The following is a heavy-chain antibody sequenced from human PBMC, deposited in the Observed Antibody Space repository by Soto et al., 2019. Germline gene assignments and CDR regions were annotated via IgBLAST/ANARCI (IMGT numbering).Heavy chain of an antibody. Sequence: GGSLRLSCAASGFTFSSYGMHWVRQAPGKGLEWVAVISYDGSNKYYADSVKGRFTISRDNSKNTLYLQMNSLRAEDTAVYYCAKDRDILSGYYEYPDSLDYWGQGTLVTVSS. V-gene: IGHV3-30*18. J-gene: IGHJ4*02. CDR3: AKDRDILSGYYEYPDSLDY. CDR2: ISYDGSNK. CDR1: GFTFSSYG. D-gene: IGHD3-9*01.